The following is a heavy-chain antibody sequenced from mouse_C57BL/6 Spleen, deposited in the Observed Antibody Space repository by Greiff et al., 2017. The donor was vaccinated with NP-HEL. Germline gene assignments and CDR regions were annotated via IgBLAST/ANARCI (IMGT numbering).Heavy chain of an antibody. J-gene: IGHJ3*01. D-gene: IGHD2-4*01. CDR3: TRDRGSYYDYDSWFAY. CDR1: GFTFSSYA. Sequence: EVQGVESGEGLVKPGGSLKLSCAASGFTFSSYAMSWVRQTPEKRLEWVAYISSGGDYIYYADTVKGRFTISRDNARNTLYLQMSSLKSEDTAMYYCTRDRGSYYDYDSWFAYWGQGTLVTVSA. V-gene: IGHV5-9-1*02. CDR2: ISSGGDYI.